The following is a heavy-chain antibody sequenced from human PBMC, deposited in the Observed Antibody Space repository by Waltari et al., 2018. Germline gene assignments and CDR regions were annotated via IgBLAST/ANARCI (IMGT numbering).Heavy chain of an antibody. CDR2: INHSRST. CDR1: SGSFSGSY. V-gene: IGHV4-34*01. J-gene: IGHJ4*02. D-gene: IGHD6-19*01. CDR3: ARGGTTVAGHLDY. Sequence: QVQLQQWGAGLLKASETLSLTCAVYSGSFSGSYWSWLRQPPGKGLEWIGEINHSRSTNYNPSLNGRITISIDTSKNQFSLKLNSVTAADTAVYYCARGGTTVAGHLDYWGQGTLVTVSS.